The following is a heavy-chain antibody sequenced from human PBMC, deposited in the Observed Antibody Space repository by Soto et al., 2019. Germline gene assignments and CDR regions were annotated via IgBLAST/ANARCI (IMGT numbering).Heavy chain of an antibody. D-gene: IGHD3-3*01. CDR1: GFTFSSYW. CDR3: ARIALNDFWSGYSPCYMDV. V-gene: IGHV3-7*01. J-gene: IGHJ6*03. Sequence: GGSLRLSCAASGFTFSSYWMSWVRQAPGKGLEWVANIKQDGSEKYYVDSVKGRFTISRDNAKNSLYLQMNSLRAEETAVYYCARIALNDFWSGYSPCYMDVWGKGTTVTVSS. CDR2: IKQDGSEK.